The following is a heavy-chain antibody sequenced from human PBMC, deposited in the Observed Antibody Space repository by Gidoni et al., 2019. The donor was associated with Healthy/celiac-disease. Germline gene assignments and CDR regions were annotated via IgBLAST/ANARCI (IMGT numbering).Heavy chain of an antibody. J-gene: IGHJ3*02. CDR3: ARMVSVFWSPRQSDAFDI. D-gene: IGHD3-3*01. Sequence: QVTLKESGPVLVKHTATLTLTCTVSGFSLSNARMGVSWIRQPPGKALEWLAHIFSNDEKSYSTSLNSRLTITKDTSKSQVVLTMTNMDPVDTATYYCARMVSVFWSPRQSDAFDIWGQGTMVTVSS. CDR2: IFSNDEK. V-gene: IGHV2-26*01. CDR1: GFSLSNARMG.